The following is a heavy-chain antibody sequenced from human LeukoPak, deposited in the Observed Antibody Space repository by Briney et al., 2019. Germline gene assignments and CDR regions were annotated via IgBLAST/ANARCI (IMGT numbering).Heavy chain of an antibody. J-gene: IGHJ6*02. CDR1: GGSLSGYY. V-gene: IGHV4-4*07. D-gene: IGHD6-6*01. CDR2: ISSSGST. Sequence: PSETLSLTCTVSGGSLSGYYWSWIRQPAEKGLEWIGRISSSGSTNYNPSLESRVTISVETSKNQFSLKLSSVTAADTAVYYCARGVGAARPVALRFLWDYYFGMDIWGQGTSVIVSS. CDR3: ARGVGAARPVALRFLWDYYFGMDI.